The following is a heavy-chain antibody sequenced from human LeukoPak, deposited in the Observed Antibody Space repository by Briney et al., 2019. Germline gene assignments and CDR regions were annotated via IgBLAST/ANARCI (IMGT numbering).Heavy chain of an antibody. V-gene: IGHV4-59*01. CDR1: GGSISSYY. D-gene: IGHD6-6*01. CDR3: ARGGRAIAARWYYYGMDV. J-gene: IGHJ6*02. Sequence: SGTLSLTCTVSGGSISSYYWSWIRQPPGKGLEWIGEINNSGSTNYNPSLKSRVTISVDTSKNQFSLTLSSVTAADTAVYYCARGGRAIAARWYYYGMDVWGQGNTVTVSS. CDR2: INNSGST.